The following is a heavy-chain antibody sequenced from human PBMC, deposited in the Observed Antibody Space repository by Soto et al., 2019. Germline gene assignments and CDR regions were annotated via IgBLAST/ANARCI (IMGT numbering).Heavy chain of an antibody. D-gene: IGHD3-16*01. Sequence: SETLSLTCTVAGDSVRNQYWSWIRRPPGRGLEWIGYIYRSGSTKYNPSLKSRLTISVDTSKNQFSLKLSSVTAADTAVYYCARTLDYGHMDVWGKGTTVTVSS. V-gene: IGHV4-4*09. J-gene: IGHJ6*03. CDR2: IYRSGST. CDR3: ARTLDYGHMDV. CDR1: GDSVRNQY.